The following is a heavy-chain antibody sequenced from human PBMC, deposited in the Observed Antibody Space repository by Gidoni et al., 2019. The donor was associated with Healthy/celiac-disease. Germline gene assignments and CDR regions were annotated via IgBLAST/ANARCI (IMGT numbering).Heavy chain of an antibody. CDR1: GYSFTSYW. J-gene: IGHJ6*02. D-gene: IGHD5-12*01. V-gene: IGHV5-51*01. CDR3: ARHGGDGYNDYYYYGMDV. CDR2: IYPGDSDT. Sequence: EVQLVQSGAEVKKPGESLKISCKGSGYSFTSYWNGWVRQMPGKGLEWMGIIYPGDSDTRYSPSFQGQVTISADKSISTAYLQWSSLKASDTAMYYCARHGGDGYNDYYYYGMDVWGQGTTVTVSS.